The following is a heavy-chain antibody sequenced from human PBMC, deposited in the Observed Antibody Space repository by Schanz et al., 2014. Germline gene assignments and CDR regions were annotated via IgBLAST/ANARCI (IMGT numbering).Heavy chain of an antibody. CDR1: GFIFADYY. CDR2: VSSYDTTV. V-gene: IGHV3-11*01. CDR3: ARYGFRKFGVVYGLAV. D-gene: IGHD3-3*01. Sequence: VQLVESGGGLVKSGGSLRLSCATSGFIFADYYMTWIRQAPGKGLEWISYVSSYDTTVSYADSVKGRFTISRDNAKNSVYLQMNSLRVEDTAVYYCARYGFRKFGVVYGLAVWGQGTTVTVS. J-gene: IGHJ6*02.